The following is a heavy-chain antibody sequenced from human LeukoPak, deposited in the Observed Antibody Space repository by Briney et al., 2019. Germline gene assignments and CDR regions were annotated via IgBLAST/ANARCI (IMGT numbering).Heavy chain of an antibody. CDR2: INPSGGST. CDR1: GYTFTSYY. Sequence: GASVKVSCKASGYTFTSYYMHWVRQAPGQGLEWMGIINPSGGSTSYAQKFQGRGTMTRDTSTSTGYMELSSLRSEDTAVYYCARDNKGPLGYWGQGTLVTVSS. CDR3: ARDNKGPLGY. V-gene: IGHV1-46*01. J-gene: IGHJ4*02. D-gene: IGHD3-16*01.